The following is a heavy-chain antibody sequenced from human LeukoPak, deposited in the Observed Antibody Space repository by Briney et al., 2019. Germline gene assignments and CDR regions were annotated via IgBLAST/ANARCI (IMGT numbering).Heavy chain of an antibody. D-gene: IGHD3-9*01. CDR3: ARGEDFDWLLYDP. J-gene: IGHJ5*02. CDR2: INHSGST. Sequence: PSETLSLTCAVYGGSFSGYYWSWIRQPPGKGLEWIGEINHSGSTNYNPSLKSRVTISVDTSKNQFSLKLSSVTVADTAVYYCARGEDFDWLLYDPWGQGTLVTVSS. CDR1: GGSFSGYY. V-gene: IGHV4-34*01.